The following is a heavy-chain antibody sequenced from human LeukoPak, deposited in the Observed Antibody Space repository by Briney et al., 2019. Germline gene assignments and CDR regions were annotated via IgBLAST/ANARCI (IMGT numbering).Heavy chain of an antibody. CDR3: ARDHNWGPDY. CDR1: GYSFADHY. J-gene: IGHJ4*02. CDR2: IHPKTGVT. D-gene: IGHD7-27*01. Sequence: SVTVSFKCSGYSFADHYLHWLRQAPGQGLEWMAWIHPKTGVTNYAERFQGRLSLTRDTSISTLYMELNSLTSDDTAVYYCARDHNWGPDYWGQGTLVSVSS. V-gene: IGHV1-2*02.